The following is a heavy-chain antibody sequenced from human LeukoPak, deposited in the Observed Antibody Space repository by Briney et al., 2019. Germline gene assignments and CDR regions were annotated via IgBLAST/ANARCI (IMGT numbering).Heavy chain of an antibody. CDR1: GFTFSSYG. V-gene: IGHV3-23*01. CDR2: ISGSGGST. J-gene: IGHJ4*02. D-gene: IGHD3-22*01. Sequence: GGSLRLSCAASGFTFSSYGMSWVRQAPGKGLEWVSAISGSGGSTYYADSVKGRFTISRDNSKNTLYLQMNSLRAEDTAVYYCAKVPYDSSGYYYFDYWGQGTLVTVSS. CDR3: AKVPYDSSGYYYFDY.